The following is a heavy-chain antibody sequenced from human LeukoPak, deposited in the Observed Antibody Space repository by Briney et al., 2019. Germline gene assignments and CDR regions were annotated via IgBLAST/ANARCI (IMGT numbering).Heavy chain of an antibody. CDR2: IYYSGST. CDR1: GGSISSYY. D-gene: IGHD4-17*01. Sequence: PSETLSLTCTVSGGSISSYYWGWIRQPPGKGLEWIGSIYYSGSTYYNPSLKSRVTISVDTSKNQFSLKLSSVTAADTAVYYCARVGTVTGAFDIWGQGTMVTVSS. V-gene: IGHV4-39*01. CDR3: ARVGTVTGAFDI. J-gene: IGHJ3*02.